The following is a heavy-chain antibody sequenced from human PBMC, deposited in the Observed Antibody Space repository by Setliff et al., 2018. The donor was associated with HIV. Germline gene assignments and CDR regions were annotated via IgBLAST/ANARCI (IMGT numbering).Heavy chain of an antibody. V-gene: IGHV3-7*01. CDR3: ARDYVWGRRAFDI. Sequence: PGGSLRLSCAASGFTFSNYWMSWVRQTPGKGLEWVANIKPDGSEKYYVDSVKGRFTISRDNAENSLYLQMNSLRAEDTAVYYCARDYVWGRRAFDIWRPGTMVTVSS. CDR2: IKPDGSEK. CDR1: GFTFSNYW. D-gene: IGHD3-16*01. J-gene: IGHJ3*02.